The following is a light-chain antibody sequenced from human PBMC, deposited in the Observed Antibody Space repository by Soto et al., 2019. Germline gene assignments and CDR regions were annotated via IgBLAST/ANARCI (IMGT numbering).Light chain of an antibody. V-gene: IGKV3-11*01. J-gene: IGKJ1*01. CDR3: QQWGSSSWT. Sequence: EIVLTQSPATLSLSPGERATLSCRASQSVSSYLAWYQQKPGQAPRLLIYDASNRATGIPARFSGSGSGTDFTLTISSLEPEDFAVYYCQQWGSSSWTFGQGTKVEIK. CDR2: DAS. CDR1: QSVSSY.